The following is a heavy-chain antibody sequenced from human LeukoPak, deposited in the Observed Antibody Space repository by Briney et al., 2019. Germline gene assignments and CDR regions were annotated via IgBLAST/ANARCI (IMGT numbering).Heavy chain of an antibody. J-gene: IGHJ4*02. V-gene: IGHV3-73*01. CDR1: GFTFSNYG. CDR3: TRDQTPYY. Sequence: GGTLRLSCAASGFTFSNYGMSWVRQASGKGLEWVGRIRSKANSYATAYAASVKGRFTISRDDSKNTAYLQMNSLKTEDTAVYYCTRDQTPYYWGQGTLVTVSS. CDR2: IRSKANSYAT.